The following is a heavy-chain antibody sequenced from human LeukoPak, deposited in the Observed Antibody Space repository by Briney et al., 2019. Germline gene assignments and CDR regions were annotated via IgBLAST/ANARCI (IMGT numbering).Heavy chain of an antibody. J-gene: IGHJ5*02. D-gene: IGHD4-17*01. CDR1: GGSISSYY. V-gene: IGHV4-59*01. Sequence: PSETLSLTCTASGGSISSYYWCWIRPPPGKRLEWIGYIYYSGSTNYNPSLKSRVTISVDTSKNQFSLKLSSVTAADTAVYYCARKGHDYGDYGDWFDPWGQGTLVTVSS. CDR2: IYYSGST. CDR3: ARKGHDYGDYGDWFDP.